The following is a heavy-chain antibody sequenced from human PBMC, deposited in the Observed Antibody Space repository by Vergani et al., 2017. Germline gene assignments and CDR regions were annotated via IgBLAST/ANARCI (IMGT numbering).Heavy chain of an antibody. CDR1: GYTFTSYA. D-gene: IGHD5-12*01. CDR2: INAGNGNT. CDR3: ARDWNSGYDSGCYGMDV. J-gene: IGHJ6*02. Sequence: QVQLVQSGAEVKKPGASAKVSCKASGYTFTSYAMHWVRQAPGQRLEGMGWINAGNGNTKYSQKFQGRVTITRDTSASTAYMELSSLRSEDTAVYYCARDWNSGYDSGCYGMDVWGQGTTVTVSS. V-gene: IGHV1-3*01.